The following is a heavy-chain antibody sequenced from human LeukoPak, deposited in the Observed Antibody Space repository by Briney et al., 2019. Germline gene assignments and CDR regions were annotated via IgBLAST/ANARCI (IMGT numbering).Heavy chain of an antibody. CDR2: INHSGST. Sequence: PSETLSLTCAVYGGSFSGYYWSWIRQPPGKGLEWIGEINHSGSTNYNPSLKSRVTISVDTSKNQFSPKLSSVTAADTAVYYCARAPYSYGCYFDYWGQGTLVTVSS. D-gene: IGHD5-18*01. CDR3: ARAPYSYGCYFDY. CDR1: GGSFSGYY. J-gene: IGHJ4*02. V-gene: IGHV4-34*01.